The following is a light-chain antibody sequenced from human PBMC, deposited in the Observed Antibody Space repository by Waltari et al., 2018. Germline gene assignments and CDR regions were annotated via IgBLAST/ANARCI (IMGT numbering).Light chain of an antibody. J-gene: IGLJ3*02. CDR1: SSDVGNYNL. CDR3: CSYAGSYTWV. Sequence: QTALTQPASVSGSPGQSITISCPGPSSDVGNYNLVSWYQQYPGKAPKVMFYDDNRRPSGVSDRFAGSKSGTTASLTSAGVQAEEEADYYCCSYAGSYTWVYGGGTKLTVL. CDR2: DDN. V-gene: IGLV2-23*01.